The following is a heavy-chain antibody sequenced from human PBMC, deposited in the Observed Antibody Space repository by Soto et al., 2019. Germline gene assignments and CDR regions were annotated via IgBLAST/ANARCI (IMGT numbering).Heavy chain of an antibody. CDR3: ATAKRSSDCRHCFDS. CDR1: GGSISSGDYY. J-gene: IGHJ5*01. CDR2: IYYSGST. V-gene: IGHV4-30-4*01. Sequence: SETLSLTCTVSGGSISSGDYYWSWIRQPPGKGLEWIGYIYYSGSTYYNPSLKSRVTISVDTSKNQFSLKLSSVTAADTAVYYCATAKRSSDCRHCFDSWGQGTLDIVSS. D-gene: IGHD2-21*02.